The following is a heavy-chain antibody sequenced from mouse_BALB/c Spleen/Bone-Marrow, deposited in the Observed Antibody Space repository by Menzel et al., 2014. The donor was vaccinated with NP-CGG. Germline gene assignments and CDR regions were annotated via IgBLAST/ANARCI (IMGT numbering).Heavy chain of an antibody. CDR3: ARERYDGQMDY. V-gene: IGHV5-9-4*01. J-gene: IGHJ4*01. CDR2: ISSGGSYT. D-gene: IGHD2-12*01. CDR1: GFTFSSYA. Sequence: EVMLVGSGGGLVKPGGSLKLSCAASGFTFSSYAMSWVRQSPEKRLEWVAEISSGGSYTYYPDTVTGRFTISRDNAKNTLYLEMSSLRSEDTAMYYCARERYDGQMDYWGQGTSVTVSS.